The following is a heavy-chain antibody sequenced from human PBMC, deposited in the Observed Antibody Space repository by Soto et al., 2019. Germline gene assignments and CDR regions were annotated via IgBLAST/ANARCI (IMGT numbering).Heavy chain of an antibody. J-gene: IGHJ6*03. CDR3: ARHFFPDFWSGIPDYYYYYYMDV. CDR2: IYYSGST. Sequence: KPSETLSLTCTVSGGSISSYYWSWIRQPPGKGLEWIGYIYYSGSTNYNPSLKSRVTISVDTSKNQFSLKLSSVTAADTAVYYCARHFFPDFWSGIPDYYYYYYMDVWGKGTTVTVSS. V-gene: IGHV4-59*08. D-gene: IGHD3-3*01. CDR1: GGSISSYY.